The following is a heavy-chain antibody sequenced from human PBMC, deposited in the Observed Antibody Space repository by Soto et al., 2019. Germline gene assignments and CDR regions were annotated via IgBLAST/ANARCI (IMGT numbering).Heavy chain of an antibody. CDR2: ISYDGSNK. CDR3: AKTADYGDYGGWYYSGMDV. CDR1: EFKFGSYG. D-gene: IGHD4-17*01. J-gene: IGHJ6*02. Sequence: GVPHRHSRAAAEFKFGSYGRHRVLKTPGKGLEWVAVISYDGSNKYYADSVKGRFTIPRDNSKNTLYLQMNSLRAEDTAVYYCAKTADYGDYGGWYYSGMDVRGQATTVTVSS. V-gene: IGHV3-30*18.